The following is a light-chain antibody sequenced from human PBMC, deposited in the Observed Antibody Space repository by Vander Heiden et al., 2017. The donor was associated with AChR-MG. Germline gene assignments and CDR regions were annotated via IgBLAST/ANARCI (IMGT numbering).Light chain of an antibody. J-gene: IGKJ1*01. CDR3: QQYNTFPWT. Sequence: DIQMTQSPSTLSASVGDSVTITCRASQSIRSCLAWYQQKPGTAPKLLIYRASTLDSGVPARFSGSGSATSFTLTISSLQPDDFAAYYCQQYNTFPWTFGQGTTVEIK. V-gene: IGKV1-5*03. CDR2: RAS. CDR1: QSIRSC.